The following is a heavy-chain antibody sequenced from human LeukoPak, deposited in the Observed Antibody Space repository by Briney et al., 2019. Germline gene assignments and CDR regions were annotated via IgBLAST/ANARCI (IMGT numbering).Heavy chain of an antibody. D-gene: IGHD2-21*01. Sequence: SETLSLTCTVSGYSFSSCYYWGWIRQPPGKGLEWIGSIYHSGSTYYNPSLKSRVTISVDTSKNQFSLKLSSVTAADTAVYYCARFDPGSSEGLLYWGQGTLVTVSS. CDR3: ARFDPGSSEGLLY. CDR2: IYHSGST. J-gene: IGHJ4*02. CDR1: GYSFSSCYY. V-gene: IGHV4-38-2*02.